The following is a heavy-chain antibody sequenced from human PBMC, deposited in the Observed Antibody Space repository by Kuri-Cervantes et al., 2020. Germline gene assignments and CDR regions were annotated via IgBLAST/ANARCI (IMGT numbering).Heavy chain of an antibody. J-gene: IGHJ6*04. CDR2: IYHSGST. V-gene: IGHV4-4*02. CDR3: ARDRYMDV. CDR1: GGSISSSNW. D-gene: IGHD3-16*02. Sequence: SETLSLTCAVSGGSISSSNWWSRVRQPPGKGLEWIGEIYHSGSTNYNPSLKSRGHISVDRSKNQISLKLTSVTTADTAVYYCARDRYMDVWGKGTMVTVSS.